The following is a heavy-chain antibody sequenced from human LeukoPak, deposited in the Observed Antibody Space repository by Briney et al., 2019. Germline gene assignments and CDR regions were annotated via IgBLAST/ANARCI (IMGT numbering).Heavy chain of an antibody. CDR2: TYYRSEWYN. CDR1: GDSVSSNNGA. CDR3: ARDVGATGWHTFDY. Sequence: SQTLSLTCAISGDSVSSNNGAWNRIRQSPSRGLEWLGRTYYRSEWYNDYAGSFISRITISQDTSKNQCSLQLDSVTPEDTAVYYCARDVGATGWHTFDYWGQGTLVTVSS. J-gene: IGHJ4*02. V-gene: IGHV6-1*01. D-gene: IGHD3-9*01.